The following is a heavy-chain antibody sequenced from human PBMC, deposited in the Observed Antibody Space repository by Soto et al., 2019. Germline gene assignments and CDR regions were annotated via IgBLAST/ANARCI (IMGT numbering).Heavy chain of an antibody. CDR1: GGTFSSYA. Sequence: SVKVSCKASGGTFSSYAISWVRQAPGQGLEWMGGIIPIFGTANYAQKFQGRVTISVDTSKNQFSLKLSSVTAADTAVYYCARGRILSSWPDYWGQGTLVTVSS. CDR3: ARGRILSSWPDY. D-gene: IGHD6-13*01. J-gene: IGHJ4*02. CDR2: IIPIFGTA. V-gene: IGHV1-69*06.